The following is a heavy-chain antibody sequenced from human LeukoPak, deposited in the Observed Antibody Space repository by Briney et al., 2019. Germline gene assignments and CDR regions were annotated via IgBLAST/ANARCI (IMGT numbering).Heavy chain of an antibody. J-gene: IGHJ3*02. Sequence: PSETLSPTCTVSGGSISSGDYYWSWIRQPPGKGLEWIGYIYYSGSTYYNPSLKSRVTISVDTSKNQFSLKLSSVTAADTAVYYCARGGMITFGGVIIWGQGTMVTVSS. CDR1: GGSISSGDYY. D-gene: IGHD3-16*02. CDR2: IYYSGST. CDR3: ARGGMITFGGVII. V-gene: IGHV4-30-4*01.